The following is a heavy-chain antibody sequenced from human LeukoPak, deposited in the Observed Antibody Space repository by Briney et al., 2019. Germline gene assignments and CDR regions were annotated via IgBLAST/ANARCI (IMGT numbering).Heavy chain of an antibody. CDR1: GFTFSSYA. J-gene: IGHJ4*02. CDR2: ISGSGGST. V-gene: IGHV3-23*01. D-gene: IGHD3-10*01. CDR3: ATGISTHYFGY. Sequence: GGSLRLSCAASGFTFSSYAMSWVRQAPGKGLEWVSAISGSGGSTYYADSVKGRFTISRDNSRNTVFLQMNSLRAEDTAIYYCATGISTHYFGYWGQGTLVTVSS.